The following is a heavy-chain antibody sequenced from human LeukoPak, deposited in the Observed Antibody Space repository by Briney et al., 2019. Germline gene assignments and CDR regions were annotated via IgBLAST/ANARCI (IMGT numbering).Heavy chain of an antibody. CDR3: ARDQGGSSWFDY. Sequence: GGSLRLSCAASGFTLSSYSVNWVRPGPGKGLGWVSYISRTDTTIYYADSVKGRFTISRDNAKNSLFLQMNSLRDEDTAVYYCARDQGGSSWFDYWGRGTLVTVSS. J-gene: IGHJ4*02. V-gene: IGHV3-48*02. D-gene: IGHD6-13*01. CDR2: ISRTDTTI. CDR1: GFTLSSYS.